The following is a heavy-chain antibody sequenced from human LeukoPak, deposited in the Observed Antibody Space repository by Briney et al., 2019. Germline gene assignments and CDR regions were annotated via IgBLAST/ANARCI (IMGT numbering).Heavy chain of an antibody. CDR3: ARLLAGCPGGRCRAHFDY. J-gene: IGHJ4*02. Sequence: SETLSLTRSVSGDSIGGNYWSWMRQPPGKGLEWIGYIYYSGSTKYNPSLKSRVTMSVDTSKNQFSLNLRSVTAADTAVYYCARLLAGCPGGRCRAHFDYWGQGTLVTVSS. D-gene: IGHD2-15*01. V-gene: IGHV4-59*01. CDR1: GDSIGGNY. CDR2: IYYSGST.